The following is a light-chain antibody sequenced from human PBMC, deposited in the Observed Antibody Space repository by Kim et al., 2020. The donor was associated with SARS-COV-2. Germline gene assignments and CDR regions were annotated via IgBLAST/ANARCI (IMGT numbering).Light chain of an antibody. J-gene: IGLJ1*01. CDR2: YDS. Sequence: SYELTQPPSVSVAPGKTARITCGGNNIGSKSVHWYEQNPGQAPVLVIYYDSDRPAGIPERFSGSNPGNTATLTISRVEAGDEADYYCQVWDLSSGVFGTGTEVTVL. CDR1: NIGSKS. V-gene: IGLV3-21*01. CDR3: QVWDLSSGV.